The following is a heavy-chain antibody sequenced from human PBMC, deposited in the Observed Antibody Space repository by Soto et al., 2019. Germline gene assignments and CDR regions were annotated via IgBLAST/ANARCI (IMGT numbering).Heavy chain of an antibody. D-gene: IGHD3-22*01. V-gene: IGHV3-23*01. Sequence: GGSLRLSCAASGFTFSSYAMSWVRQAPGKGLEWVSAISGSGGSTYYADSVKGRFTISRDNSKNTLYLQMNSLRAEDTAVYYCAKDRGRITMIAKWLLDPFFDYWGQGTLVTVSS. CDR3: AKDRGRITMIAKWLLDPFFDY. CDR1: GFTFSSYA. CDR2: ISGSGGST. J-gene: IGHJ4*02.